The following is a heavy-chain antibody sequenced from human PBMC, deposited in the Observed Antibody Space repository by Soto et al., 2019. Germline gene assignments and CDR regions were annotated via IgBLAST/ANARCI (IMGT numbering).Heavy chain of an antibody. J-gene: IGHJ4*02. CDR2: VDGSGGDT. Sequence: GGTLRLSCAASGFTYSSYGMHWLRQAPGKGLEWVAFVDGSGGDTSYAESVKGRFIISRDNSDNSLFLHMNSLRAEDTGRYFCAKDFFAAADAATSASDLWGQGTLVPVSS. CDR3: AKDFFAAADAATSASDL. V-gene: IGHV3-23*01. CDR1: GFTYSSYG. D-gene: IGHD2-15*01.